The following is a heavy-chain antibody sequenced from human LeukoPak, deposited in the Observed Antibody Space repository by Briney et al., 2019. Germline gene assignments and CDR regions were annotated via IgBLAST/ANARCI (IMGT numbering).Heavy chain of an antibody. CDR2: IIPIFGTA. D-gene: IGHD3-10*01. V-gene: IGHV1-69*13. CDR1: GGTFSSYA. Sequence: SVKVSCKASGGTFSSYAISWVRQAPGQGLEWMGGIIPIFGTANYAQKFQGRVTITADESTSTAYMELSSLRSEDTAVYYCAREGITMVRGVIRYYYMDVWGKGTTVTISS. J-gene: IGHJ6*03. CDR3: AREGITMVRGVIRYYYMDV.